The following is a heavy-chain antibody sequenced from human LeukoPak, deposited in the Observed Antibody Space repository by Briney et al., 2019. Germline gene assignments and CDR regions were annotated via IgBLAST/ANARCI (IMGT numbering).Heavy chain of an antibody. CDR2: IYSGGNT. Sequence: GGSLRLSCTVPGFTVSSNSMSWVRQAPGKGLEWVSFIYSGGNTHYSDSVKGRFTISRDNAKNSLYLQMSSLRAEDTALYYCAREETRITMLRGVTYFEYWGQGTLVTVSS. CDR1: GFTVSSNS. J-gene: IGHJ4*02. D-gene: IGHD3-10*01. CDR3: AREETRITMLRGVTYFEY. V-gene: IGHV3-53*01.